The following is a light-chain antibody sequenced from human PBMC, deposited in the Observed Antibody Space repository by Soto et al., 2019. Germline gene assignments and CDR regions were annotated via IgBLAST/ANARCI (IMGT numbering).Light chain of an antibody. CDR1: QSVSSNY. Sequence: EIVLTQSPGTMPLSPGERATLSCRASQSVSSNYLAWYQQKPGQAPRLRIYGASSRATGIPDRFSGSGSATGFTLTISRLEPEDFAVYYCQQYGISPPLTFGGGTKVEIK. CDR2: GAS. J-gene: IGKJ4*01. CDR3: QQYGISPPLT. V-gene: IGKV3-20*01.